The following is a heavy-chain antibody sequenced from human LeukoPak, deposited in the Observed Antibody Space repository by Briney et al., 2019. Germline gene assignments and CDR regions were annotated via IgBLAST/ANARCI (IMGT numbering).Heavy chain of an antibody. CDR1: GFTFSSYG. CDR2: ISYDGSNK. V-gene: IGHV3-30*18. D-gene: IGHD1-1*01. Sequence: GGSLRLSCAASGFTFSSYGMHWVRQAPGKGLEWVAVISYDGSNKYYADSVKGRFTISRDNSKNTLYLQMNSLRAEDTAVYYCAKDEGWNYYFDYWGQGILVTVSS. J-gene: IGHJ4*02. CDR3: AKDEGWNYYFDY.